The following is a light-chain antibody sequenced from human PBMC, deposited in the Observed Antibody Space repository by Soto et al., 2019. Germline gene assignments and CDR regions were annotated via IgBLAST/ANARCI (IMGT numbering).Light chain of an antibody. CDR2: TTN. V-gene: IGLV1-44*01. J-gene: IGLJ1*01. CDR1: SSNIGTSS. Sequence: QSVLTQPHSASGTPGQRVTISCSGSSSNIGTSSVHWFQQLPGTAPKLLISTTNQRPSGVPERFSGSKSGTSASLAISGLQFEHEADYYCAAWDDSLNGHVFGTGTKVTVL. CDR3: AAWDDSLNGHV.